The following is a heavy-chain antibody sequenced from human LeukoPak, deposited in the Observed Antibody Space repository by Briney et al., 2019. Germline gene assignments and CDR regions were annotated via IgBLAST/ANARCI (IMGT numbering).Heavy chain of an antibody. V-gene: IGHV4-4*02. D-gene: IGHD3-3*01. CDR2: IYHSGST. CDR1: GGSISSSNW. J-gene: IGHJ4*02. Sequence: SGTLSLTCAVSGGSISSSNWWSWVRQPPGKGLEWIGEIYHSGSTNYNPSLKSRVTISVDTSKNQFSLKLSSVTAADTAVYYCARGRRYDFWSGYSGVPFDYWGQGTLVTVSS. CDR3: ARGRRYDFWSGYSGVPFDY.